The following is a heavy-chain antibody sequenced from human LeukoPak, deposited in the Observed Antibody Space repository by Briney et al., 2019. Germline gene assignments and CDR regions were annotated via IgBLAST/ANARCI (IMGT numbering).Heavy chain of an antibody. V-gene: IGHV4-39*07. CDR2: IYYSGNT. J-gene: IGHJ4*02. D-gene: IGHD6-19*01. CDR1: GGSFSSSSYY. Sequence: SETLSLTCSVSGGSFSSSSYYWGWIRQSPGRGLEWIGSIYYSGNTYYKPSLQSRVTISVDTSKNQFSLKLTSVTAADTAVYYCARVAVVVADPFDYWGQGTLVTVSA. CDR3: ARVAVVVADPFDY.